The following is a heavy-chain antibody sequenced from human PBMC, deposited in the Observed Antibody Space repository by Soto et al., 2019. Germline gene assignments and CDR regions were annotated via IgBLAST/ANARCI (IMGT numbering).Heavy chain of an antibody. Sequence: ASVKVSCKASGYTFTDNYIHWVRQVPGHGLEWMGWINPNTGGTNYAQKFQGRVTVTRETSITTAYMELSRLRSDDTAVYYCAGDFSSSADGFDYWGQGTLVTVSS. CDR1: GYTFTDNY. D-gene: IGHD6-6*01. J-gene: IGHJ4*02. CDR3: AGDFSSSADGFDY. V-gene: IGHV1-2*02. CDR2: INPNTGGT.